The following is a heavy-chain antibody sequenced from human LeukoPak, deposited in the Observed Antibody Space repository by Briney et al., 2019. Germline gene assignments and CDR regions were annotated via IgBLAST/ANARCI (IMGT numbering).Heavy chain of an antibody. J-gene: IGHJ5*02. CDR1: GFTFSSYA. V-gene: IGHV3-23*01. D-gene: IGHD2-2*01. CDR3: AKGACSSTSCYNWFDP. CDR2: ISGSGGST. Sequence: PGGSLRLSCAASGFTFSSYAMRWVRQAPGKGLEWVSAISGSGGSTYYADSVKGRFTISRDNSKNTLYLQMNSLRAEDTAVYYCAKGACSSTSCYNWFDPWGQGTLVTVSS.